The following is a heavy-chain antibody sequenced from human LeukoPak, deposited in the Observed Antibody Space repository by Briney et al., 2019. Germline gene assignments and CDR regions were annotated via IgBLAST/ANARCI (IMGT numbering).Heavy chain of an antibody. CDR3: ATAPYSCSSTSCYFDY. D-gene: IGHD2-2*01. V-gene: IGHV1-24*01. CDR2: FDPKDGET. J-gene: IGHJ4*02. Sequence: ASVKVSCKVSGYTLTELSMHWVRQAPGKGLEWMGGFDPKDGETIYAQKFQGRVTMTEDTSTDTAYMELSSLRSEDTAVYYCATAPYSCSSTSCYFDYWGQGTLVTVSS. CDR1: GYTLTELS.